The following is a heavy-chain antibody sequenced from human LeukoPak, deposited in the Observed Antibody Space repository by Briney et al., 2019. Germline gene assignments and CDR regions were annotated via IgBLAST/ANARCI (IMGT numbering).Heavy chain of an antibody. Sequence: SETLSLTCTVSGGSTSSYYWSWIRQPPGKGLEWIGYIYYSGSTNYNPSLKSRVTISVDTSKKQFSLNLSSVTAADTAVYYCARGGGSWYNGFPFDYWGQGTLVTVSS. CDR1: GGSTSSYY. D-gene: IGHD2-15*01. CDR3: ARGGGSWYNGFPFDY. J-gene: IGHJ4*02. V-gene: IGHV4-59*01. CDR2: IYYSGST.